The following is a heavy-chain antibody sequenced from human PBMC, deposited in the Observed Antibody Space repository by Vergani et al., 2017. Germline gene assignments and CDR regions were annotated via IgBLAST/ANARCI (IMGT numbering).Heavy chain of an antibody. CDR1: GGSISSSSYY. J-gene: IGHJ4*02. D-gene: IGHD6-13*01. CDR2: IFYSGST. Sequence: QLQLQESGPGLVKPSETLSLTCTVSGGSISSSSYYWGWIRQPPGKGLEWIGSIFYSGSTYYNPSLKSRVTISVDTSKNQFSLKLSSVTAADTAVYSCASYSSSWYXFDYWGQGTLVTVST. CDR3: ASYSSSWYXFDY. V-gene: IGHV4-39*01.